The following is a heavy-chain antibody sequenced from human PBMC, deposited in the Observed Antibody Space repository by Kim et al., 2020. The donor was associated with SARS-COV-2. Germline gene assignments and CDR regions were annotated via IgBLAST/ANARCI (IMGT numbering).Heavy chain of an antibody. CDR2: ISSSGSTI. J-gene: IGHJ6*02. CDR3: ARESVSYSSGYYYYGMDV. CDR1: GFTFSDYY. D-gene: IGHD6-19*01. Sequence: GGSLRLSCAASGFTFSDYYMSWIRQAPGKGLEWVSYISSSGSTIYYADSVKGRFTISRDNAKNSLYLQMNSLRAEDTAVYYCARESVSYSSGYYYYGMDVWGQGTTVTVSS. V-gene: IGHV3-11*01.